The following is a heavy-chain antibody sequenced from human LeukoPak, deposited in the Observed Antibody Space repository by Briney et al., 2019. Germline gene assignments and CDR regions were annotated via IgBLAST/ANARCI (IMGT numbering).Heavy chain of an antibody. J-gene: IGHJ4*02. CDR2: ISVGSNYI. Sequence: GGSLRLSCAASGFTFSSYRMNWVRQAPGKGLEWVSSISVGSNYIYYADSVKGRFTISRDNAKNSLYLQMNSLRAEDTAVYYCARVPGPSADYWGQGTLVTVSS. V-gene: IGHV3-21*01. CDR3: ARVPGPSADY. CDR1: GFTFSSYR.